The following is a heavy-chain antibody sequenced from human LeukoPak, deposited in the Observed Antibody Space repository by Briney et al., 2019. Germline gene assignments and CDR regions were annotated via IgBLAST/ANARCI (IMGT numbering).Heavy chain of an antibody. Sequence: GGSLRLSCAASGFTFSSYSMNWVRQAPGKGLEWVSYISSSGSTIYYADSVKGRFTISRDNAKNSLYLQMNSLRAEDTAVYYCARRTVTGNDYWGQGTLVTVSS. CDR2: ISSSGSTI. J-gene: IGHJ4*02. V-gene: IGHV3-48*01. D-gene: IGHD4-17*01. CDR1: GFTFSSYS. CDR3: ARRTVTGNDY.